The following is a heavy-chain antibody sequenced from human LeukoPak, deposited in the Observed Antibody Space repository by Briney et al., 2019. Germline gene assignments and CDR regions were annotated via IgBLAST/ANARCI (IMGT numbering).Heavy chain of an antibody. CDR2: ITAQNGNI. Sequence: ASVKVSCKTSGYSFTNFGLSWVRQAPGQGLEWMGWITAQNGNINYAQRFQGRVTMTTDTSTSTAYMELRSLKSDDTAVYYCAREVVNYYGSGSYFSQNNYGMDVWGQGTTVTVSS. J-gene: IGHJ6*02. D-gene: IGHD3-10*01. V-gene: IGHV1-18*01. CDR1: GYSFTNFG. CDR3: AREVVNYYGSGSYFSQNNYGMDV.